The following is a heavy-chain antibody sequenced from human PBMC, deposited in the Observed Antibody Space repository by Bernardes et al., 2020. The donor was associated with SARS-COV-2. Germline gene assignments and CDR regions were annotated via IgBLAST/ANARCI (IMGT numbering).Heavy chain of an antibody. D-gene: IGHD5-18*01. J-gene: IGHJ4*02. Sequence: GGSLRLSCAASGFTVSSTYMSWVRQAPGTGLAWVSIIYSGGHTYYADSLKGRFSISRDNSKNTLYLQMNSLRAEDTAVFYCARGGYAYGFDYWGQGTLVAVSS. V-gene: IGHV3-53*01. CDR2: IYSGGHT. CDR3: ARGGYAYGFDY. CDR1: GFTVSSTY.